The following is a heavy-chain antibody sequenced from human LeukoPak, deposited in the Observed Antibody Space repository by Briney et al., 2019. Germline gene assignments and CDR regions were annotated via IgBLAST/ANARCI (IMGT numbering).Heavy chain of an antibody. Sequence: GGSLRLSCAASGFTFSSYAMHWVRQAPGKGLEWVAVISYDGSNKYYADSVKGRFTISRDNSKNTLYLQMNSLRAEDTAVYYCASSRSNWGPFDYWGQGTLVTVSS. J-gene: IGHJ4*02. CDR1: GFTFSSYA. CDR3: ASSRSNWGPFDY. V-gene: IGHV3-30-3*01. D-gene: IGHD7-27*01. CDR2: ISYDGSNK.